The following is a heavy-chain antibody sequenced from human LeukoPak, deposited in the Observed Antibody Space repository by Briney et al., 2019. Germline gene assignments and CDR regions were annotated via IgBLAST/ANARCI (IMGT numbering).Heavy chain of an antibody. Sequence: LVKPXXALXXTXTFSGLSRSTSGVGVGWIRQPPGKALEWLGLIYWDEDKGYIPSLKSALTITKDTSKNQVVLTMTNMDPVDTATYYCAHRRDGYNSLDYWGQGTLVTVSS. CDR2: IYWDEDK. CDR3: AHRRDGYNSLDY. D-gene: IGHD5-24*01. V-gene: IGHV2-5*02. J-gene: IGHJ4*02. CDR1: GLSRSTSGVG.